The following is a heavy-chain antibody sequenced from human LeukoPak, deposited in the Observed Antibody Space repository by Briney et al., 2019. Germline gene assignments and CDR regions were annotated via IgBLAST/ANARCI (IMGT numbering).Heavy chain of an antibody. D-gene: IGHD1/OR15-1a*01. CDR3: ARDGTGWSRDL. J-gene: IGHJ5*02. V-gene: IGHV3-30*03. Sequence: GRSLRLSCAASGFTFSEYTMHWVRQAPSKGLEWVAVISHDGREIYYADSVKGRFTISRDTSKNTLYLQMNSLRVEDTAVYFCARDGTGWSRDLWGQGTLVTVSS. CDR2: ISHDGREI. CDR1: GFTFSEYT.